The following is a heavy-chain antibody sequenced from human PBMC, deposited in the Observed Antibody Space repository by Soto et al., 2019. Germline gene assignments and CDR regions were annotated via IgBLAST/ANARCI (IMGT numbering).Heavy chain of an antibody. CDR2: INPSGGST. Sequence: ASVKVSCKASGYTFTSYYMHWVRQAPGQGLEWMGIINPSGGSTSYAQKFQGRVTMTRDTSTSTVYMELSSLRSEDTAVYYWAREMAYYYDSSGYYGVFDYWGQGTLVTVSS. J-gene: IGHJ4*02. CDR3: AREMAYYYDSSGYYGVFDY. D-gene: IGHD3-22*01. V-gene: IGHV1-46*01. CDR1: GYTFTSYY.